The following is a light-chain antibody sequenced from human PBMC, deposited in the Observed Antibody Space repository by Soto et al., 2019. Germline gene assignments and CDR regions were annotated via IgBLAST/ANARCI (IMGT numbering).Light chain of an antibody. CDR3: SSYTSSSTYV. CDR2: EVD. CDR1: SSDVGRYNY. V-gene: IGLV2-14*01. Sequence: QSVLPQPASVSGSPGQSITISCTGTSSDVGRYNYVSWYQQHPGKAPKLMISEVDNRPSGVSDRFSGSKSGNTASLTISGLQAEDEADYYCSSYTSSSTYVFGTGTKVTVL. J-gene: IGLJ1*01.